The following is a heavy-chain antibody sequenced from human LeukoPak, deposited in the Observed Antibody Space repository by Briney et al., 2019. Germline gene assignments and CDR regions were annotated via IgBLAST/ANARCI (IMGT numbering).Heavy chain of an antibody. CDR1: GYTFTNYG. J-gene: IGHJ4*02. D-gene: IGHD3-22*01. CDR2: ISAYNGNT. Sequence: ASVKVSCKASGYTFTNYGIGWVRQAPGQGLEWMGWISAYNGNTQYAQKFQGRVTMTTDTSTSTAYMELRSLRSDDTAVYYCARAPPDSSDHSYVWFFDYWGQGTLVTVSS. V-gene: IGHV1-18*01. CDR3: ARAPPDSSDHSYVWFFDY.